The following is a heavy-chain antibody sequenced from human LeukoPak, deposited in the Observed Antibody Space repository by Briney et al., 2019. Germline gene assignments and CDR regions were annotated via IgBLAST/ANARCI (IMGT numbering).Heavy chain of an antibody. CDR2: ISSRSSYI. CDR1: GFTFDDYG. CDR3: ARGAYYYDSSGYVHDAFDI. D-gene: IGHD3-22*01. V-gene: IGHV3-21*01. J-gene: IGHJ3*02. Sequence: GGSLRLSCVASGFTFDDYGMSWVRQAPGKGLEWVSSISSRSSYIYHADSVKGRFTISRDNAKNSLYLQMNSLRAEDTAVYYCARGAYYYDSSGYVHDAFDIWGQGTVVTVSS.